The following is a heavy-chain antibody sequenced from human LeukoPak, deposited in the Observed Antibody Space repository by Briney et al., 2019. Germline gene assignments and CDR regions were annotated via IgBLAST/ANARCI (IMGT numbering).Heavy chain of an antibody. CDR2: MNPNSGNT. CDR1: GYTFTGYY. V-gene: IGHV1-8*02. J-gene: IGHJ4*02. Sequence: ASVKVSCKASGYTFTGYYMHWVRQAPGQGLEWMGWMNPNSGNTGYAQKFQGRVTMTRNTSISTAYMELSSLRSEDTAVYYCARDGDIETEGDYWGQGTLVTVSS. D-gene: IGHD2-15*01. CDR3: ARDGDIETEGDY.